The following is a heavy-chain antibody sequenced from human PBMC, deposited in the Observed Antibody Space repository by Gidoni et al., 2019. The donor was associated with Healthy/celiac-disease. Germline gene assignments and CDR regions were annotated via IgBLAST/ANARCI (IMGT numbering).Heavy chain of an antibody. V-gene: IGHV3-23*01. CDR2: ISGSGGST. Sequence: EVQLLESGGGLVQPGGSLRLSCAASGFTFSSYAMSWVRQAPGKGLEWVSAISGSGGSTYYADSVKGRFTISRDNSKNTLYLQMNSLRAEDTAVYYCAKAYCSSTSCYIPYYYYGMDVWGQGTTVTVSS. D-gene: IGHD2-2*02. CDR3: AKAYCSSTSCYIPYYYYGMDV. J-gene: IGHJ6*02. CDR1: GFTFSSYA.